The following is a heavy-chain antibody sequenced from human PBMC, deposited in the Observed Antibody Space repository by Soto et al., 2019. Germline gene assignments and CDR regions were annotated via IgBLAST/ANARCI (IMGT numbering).Heavy chain of an antibody. CDR2: INHSGST. J-gene: IGHJ4*02. D-gene: IGHD2-2*01. Sequence: SETLSLTCAVYGGSFSGYYWSWTRQPPGKGLEWIGEINHSGSTNYNPSLKSRVTISVDTSKNQFSLKLSSVTAADTAVYYCARDCSSTSCPHFDYWGQGTLVTVSS. CDR3: ARDCSSTSCPHFDY. V-gene: IGHV4-34*01. CDR1: GGSFSGYY.